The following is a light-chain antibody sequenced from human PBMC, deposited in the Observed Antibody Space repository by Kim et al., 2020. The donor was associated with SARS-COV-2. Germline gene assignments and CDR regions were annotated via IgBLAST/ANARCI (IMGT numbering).Light chain of an antibody. Sequence: EIVLTQSPGTLSLSPGERATLSCRASQSVSSSYLAWYQQKPGQAPRLLIYAASSRATGIPDRFSGSGSGTDFTLTISRLEPEDFAVYYCQQSVTFGGGTKVDIK. V-gene: IGKV3-20*01. CDR2: AAS. J-gene: IGKJ4*01. CDR3: QQSVT. CDR1: QSVSSSY.